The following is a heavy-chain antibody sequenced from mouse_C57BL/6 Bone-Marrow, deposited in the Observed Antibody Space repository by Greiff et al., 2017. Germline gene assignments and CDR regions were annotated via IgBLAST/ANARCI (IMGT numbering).Heavy chain of an antibody. J-gene: IGHJ1*03. CDR2: IYPRSGNT. D-gene: IGHD2-1*01. CDR1: GYTFTSYG. Sequence: VKLQQSGAELARPGASVKLSCKASGYTFTSYGISWVKQRNGQGLEWIGEIYPRSGNTYYNEKFKGKATLTADKSSSTAYMELRSLTSEDSAVYFCARYGNYWYFDVWGTGTTVTVSS. V-gene: IGHV1-81*01. CDR3: ARYGNYWYFDV.